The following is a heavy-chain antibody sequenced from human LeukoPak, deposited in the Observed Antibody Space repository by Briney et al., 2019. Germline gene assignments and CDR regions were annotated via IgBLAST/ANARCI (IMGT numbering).Heavy chain of an antibody. J-gene: IGHJ6*03. Sequence: SETLSLTCTVSGGSISSSSYYWGWIRQPPGKGLEWIGSIYYSGSTYYNPSLKSRVTISVDTSKNQFSLKLSSVTAADTAVYYXXRRVDYYYYMDVWGKGTTVTVSS. CDR2: IYYSGST. V-gene: IGHV4-39*07. CDR1: GGSISSSSYY. CDR3: XRRVDYYYYMDV. D-gene: IGHD2-15*01.